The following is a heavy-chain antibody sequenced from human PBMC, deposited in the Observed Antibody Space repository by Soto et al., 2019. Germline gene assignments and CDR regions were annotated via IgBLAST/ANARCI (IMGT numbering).Heavy chain of an antibody. CDR2: ISYDGSNK. J-gene: IGHJ4*02. D-gene: IGHD2-2*01. Sequence: QVQLVESGGGVVQPGRSLRLSCAASGFTFSSYAMHWVRQAPGKGLEWVAVISYDGSNKYYAASVKGRFTISRDNSKNTLYLPMNSRRAEDTAVYYCARIPATASDYWGQGTLVTVSS. V-gene: IGHV3-30-3*01. CDR3: ARIPATASDY. CDR1: GFTFSSYA.